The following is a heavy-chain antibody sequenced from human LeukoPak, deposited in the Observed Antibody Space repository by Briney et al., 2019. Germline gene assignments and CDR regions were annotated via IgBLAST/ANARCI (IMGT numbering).Heavy chain of an antibody. J-gene: IGHJ4*02. Sequence: PSQTLSLTCTVSGGSISSGSYYWSWIRQPAGKGLEWIGRIYTSGSTNYNPSLKSRVTISVDKSKNQFSLKLSSVTAADTALYYCARDHATSSSWYGHAYWGQGILVTVSS. D-gene: IGHD6-13*01. CDR2: IYTSGST. V-gene: IGHV4-61*02. CDR3: ARDHATSSSWYGHAY. CDR1: GGSISSGSYY.